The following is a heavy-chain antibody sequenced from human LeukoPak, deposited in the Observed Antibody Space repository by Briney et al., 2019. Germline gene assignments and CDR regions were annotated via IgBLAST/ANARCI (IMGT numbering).Heavy chain of an antibody. V-gene: IGHV4-39*07. J-gene: IGHJ4*02. CDR2: IYYSGST. D-gene: IGHD6-13*01. Sequence: SETLSPTCTVSGGSISSSSYYWGWIRQPPGKGLEWIGSIYYSGSTYYNPSLKSRVTISVDTSKNQFSLKLSSVTAADTAVYYCARALRGQLVYFDYWGQGTLVTVSS. CDR3: ARALRGQLVYFDY. CDR1: GGSISSSSYY.